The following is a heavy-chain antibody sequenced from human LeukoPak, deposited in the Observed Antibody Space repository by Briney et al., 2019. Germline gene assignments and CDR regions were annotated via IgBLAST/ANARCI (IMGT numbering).Heavy chain of an antibody. CDR2: IKQDGSEK. CDR1: GFTFSSFG. D-gene: IGHD4-17*01. V-gene: IGHV3-7*01. J-gene: IGHJ4*02. Sequence: GGSLRLSCAASGFTFSSFGMHWVRQAPGQGLEWVANIKQDGSEKYYVDSVKGRFTISRDNAENSLYLQMNSLRAEDTAVYYCARDCGDYVGSFDYWGQGTLVTVSS. CDR3: ARDCGDYVGSFDY.